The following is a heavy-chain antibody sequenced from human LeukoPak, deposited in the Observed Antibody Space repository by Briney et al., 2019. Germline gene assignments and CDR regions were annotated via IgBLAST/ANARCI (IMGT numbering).Heavy chain of an antibody. CDR3: AMTPREYSSTWYYFDY. V-gene: IGHV4-39*07. CDR2: IYHSGST. CDR1: GGSISSSSYY. Sequence: SETLSLTCTVSGGSISSSSYYWGWIRQSPGKGLEWIGSIYHSGSTYYNPSLKSRVTMSVDTSKKQFSLNLSSVTAADTAVYYCAMTPREYSSTWYYFDYWGQGILVTVSS. J-gene: IGHJ4*02. D-gene: IGHD6-13*01.